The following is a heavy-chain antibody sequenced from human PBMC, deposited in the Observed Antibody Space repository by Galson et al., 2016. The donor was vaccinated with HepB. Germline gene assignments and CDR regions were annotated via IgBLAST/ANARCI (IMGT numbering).Heavy chain of an antibody. Sequence: SLRLSCAASGFTFSDYYMSWIRQAPGKGLEWVSFISGSGATTHYADSVKGRFTISRDNPKNTLFLQMNSLRAEDTAVYFCAKDLAALTGSFDYWGQGTLVTVSS. CDR3: AKDLAALTGSFDY. V-gene: IGHV3-23*01. J-gene: IGHJ4*02. CDR1: GFTFSDYY. D-gene: IGHD1-20*01. CDR2: ISGSGATT.